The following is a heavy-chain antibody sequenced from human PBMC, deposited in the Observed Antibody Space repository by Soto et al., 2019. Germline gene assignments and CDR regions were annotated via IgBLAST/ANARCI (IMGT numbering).Heavy chain of an antibody. J-gene: IGHJ4*02. Sequence: SGPTLVNPTETLTLTCSFSGFSLSASGAGVGWIRQPPGKALEWLALIYWDGGERYSPSLKSRLTVTKDTSINHVVLTLTNVDPGDTGTYYCAHGTYGGSGYYWDSWGQGTRVTVSS. CDR3: AHGTYGGSGYYWDS. V-gene: IGHV2-5*02. D-gene: IGHD6-19*01. CDR1: GFSLSASGAG. CDR2: IYWDGGE.